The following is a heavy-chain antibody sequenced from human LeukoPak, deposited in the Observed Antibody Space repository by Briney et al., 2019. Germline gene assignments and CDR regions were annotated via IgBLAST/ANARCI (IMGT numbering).Heavy chain of an antibody. V-gene: IGHV3-21*01. D-gene: IGHD4-23*01. CDR3: ARDYGGSSPFDY. Sequence: ETLSLTCTVSGGSISSSSYSWGWVRQAPGKGLEWVSSISSSSGYIYYADSVKGRFTISRDNAKNSLYLQMNSLRAEDTAVYYCARDYGGSSPFDYWGQGTLVTVSS. CDR2: ISSSSGYI. CDR1: GGSISSSS. J-gene: IGHJ4*02.